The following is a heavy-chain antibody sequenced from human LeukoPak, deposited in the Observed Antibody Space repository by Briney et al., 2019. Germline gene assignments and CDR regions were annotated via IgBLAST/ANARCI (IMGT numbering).Heavy chain of an antibody. CDR1: GYTFTSYD. V-gene: IGHV1-8*01. CDR3: ARGFIWVPAAPA. CDR2: MNPNSGNT. D-gene: IGHD2-2*01. J-gene: IGHJ5*02. Sequence: EASVKVSCKASGYTFTSYDINWVRQATGQGLEWMGWMNPNSGNTGYAQKFQGRVTMTRNTSISTAYMELSSLRSEDTAVYYCARGFIWVPAAPAWGQGTLVTVSS.